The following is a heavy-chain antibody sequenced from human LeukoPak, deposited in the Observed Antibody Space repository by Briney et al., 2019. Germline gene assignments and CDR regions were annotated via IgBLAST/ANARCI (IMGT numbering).Heavy chain of an antibody. CDR2: IYSGGST. CDR3: ARTSEAWFDP. CDR1: GLTVSTNY. J-gene: IGHJ5*02. V-gene: IGHV3-66*01. Sequence: GGSLRLSCAASGLTVSTNYMSWVRQAPGKGLEWVSVIYSGGSTYYADSVKGRFTISRDNSKNTLYLQMNSLRVEDTAVYYRARTSEAWFDPWGQGTLVTVSS.